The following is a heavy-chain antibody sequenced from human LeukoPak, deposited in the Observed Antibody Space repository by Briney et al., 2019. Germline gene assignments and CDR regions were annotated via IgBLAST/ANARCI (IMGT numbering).Heavy chain of an antibody. V-gene: IGHV3-21*01. CDR2: ISSSSSYI. CDR1: GFTFSSYS. Sequence: GGSLRLSCAASGFTFSSYSMNWVRQAPGKGLEWVSSISSSSSYIYYADSVKGRFTISRDNAKNSLYLQMNSLRAEDTAVYYCAREGPYGDYFDYWGQGTLVTVS. D-gene: IGHD4-17*01. J-gene: IGHJ4*02. CDR3: AREGPYGDYFDY.